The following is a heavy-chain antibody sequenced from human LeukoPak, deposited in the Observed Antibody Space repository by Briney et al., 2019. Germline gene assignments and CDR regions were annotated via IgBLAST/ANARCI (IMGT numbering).Heavy chain of an antibody. Sequence: LPGGSLRLSCAASGFTFSSYWMSWVRQAPGKGLEWVANIKQDGSEKYYVDSVKGRFTISRDNAKNSLYLQMNSLRAEDTAVYYCAKANVVAAMADWFDPWGQGTLVTVSS. V-gene: IGHV3-7*03. D-gene: IGHD2-15*01. CDR3: AKANVVAAMADWFDP. CDR1: GFTFSSYW. J-gene: IGHJ5*02. CDR2: IKQDGSEK.